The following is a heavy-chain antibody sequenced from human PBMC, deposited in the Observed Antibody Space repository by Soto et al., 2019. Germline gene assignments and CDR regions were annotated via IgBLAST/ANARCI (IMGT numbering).Heavy chain of an antibody. CDR1: GGSISSGGYY. Sequence: ASETLSRTCTVSGGSISSGGYYWIWIRQHPGKGLEWIGYIYYSGSTYYNPSLKSRVTISVDTSKNQFSLKLSSVTAADTAVYYCARSPVVTAMYFDYWGQGTLVTVSS. CDR3: ARSPVVTAMYFDY. CDR2: IYYSGST. D-gene: IGHD2-21*02. J-gene: IGHJ4*02. V-gene: IGHV4-31*03.